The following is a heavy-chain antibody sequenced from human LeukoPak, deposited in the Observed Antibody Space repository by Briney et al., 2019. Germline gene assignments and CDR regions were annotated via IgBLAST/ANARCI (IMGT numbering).Heavy chain of an antibody. D-gene: IGHD6-13*01. J-gene: IGHJ4*02. CDR1: GFTFSSYA. Sequence: GGSLRLSCAASGFTFSSYAMSWVRQAPGKGLEWVSAISGSGGSTYYADSVKGRFTISRDNSKNTLYLQMNSLRAEDTAVYYCAKYIRYSSSWGVYYFDYWGQGTLVTVSS. CDR3: AKYIRYSSSWGVYYFDY. V-gene: IGHV3-23*01. CDR2: ISGSGGST.